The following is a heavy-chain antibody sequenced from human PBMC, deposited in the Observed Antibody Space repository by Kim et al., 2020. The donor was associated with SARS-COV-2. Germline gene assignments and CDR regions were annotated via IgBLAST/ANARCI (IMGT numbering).Heavy chain of an antibody. CDR2: IRSKANSYAT. D-gene: IGHD2-8*01. CDR3: TIGYCTIGVCYSYDY. CDR1: GFTFSGSA. Sequence: GGSLRLSCAASGFTFSGSAMHWVRQASGKGLEWVGRIRSKANSYATAYAASVKGRFTISRDDSKNTAYLQMNSLKTEDTAVYYCTIGYCTIGVCYSYDYWGQGTLVTVPS. V-gene: IGHV3-73*01. J-gene: IGHJ4*02.